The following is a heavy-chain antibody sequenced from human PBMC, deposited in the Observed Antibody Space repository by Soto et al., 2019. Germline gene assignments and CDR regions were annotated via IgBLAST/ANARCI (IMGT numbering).Heavy chain of an antibody. CDR1: GYTLTNNY. V-gene: IGHV1-46*01. Sequence: QVQLMQSGAELKKPGASVKVSCKASGYTLTNNYLHWVRQAPGQGLEWMTMINPRDGSTTSAQKCQGRVTVTRDTSTSFVYLELTSLRFEDTAVYYCARGSAVMTAVFDYWGQGTLVSVSS. D-gene: IGHD2-21*02. J-gene: IGHJ4*02. CDR3: ARGSAVMTAVFDY. CDR2: INPRDGST.